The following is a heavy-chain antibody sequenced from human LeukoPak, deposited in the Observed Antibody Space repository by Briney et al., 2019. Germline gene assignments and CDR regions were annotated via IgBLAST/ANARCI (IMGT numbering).Heavy chain of an antibody. D-gene: IGHD5-18*01. Sequence: PGGSLRLSCAASGFTFSTYWMHWARQVPGKGLVWVSRINSNGNTTPYADSVKGRFTISRDNAKNTLSLQMNSLRAEDTAVYYCARGGGNSYAPVDYWGQGTLVTVSS. CDR3: ARGGGNSYAPVDY. CDR2: INSNGNTT. J-gene: IGHJ4*02. V-gene: IGHV3-74*01. CDR1: GFTFSTYW.